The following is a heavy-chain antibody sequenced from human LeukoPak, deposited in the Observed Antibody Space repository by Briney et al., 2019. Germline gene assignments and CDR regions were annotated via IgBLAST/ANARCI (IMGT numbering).Heavy chain of an antibody. CDR2: IYYSGST. D-gene: IGHD3-9*01. CDR3: ARVVALGGDYDILTGYYGFDY. J-gene: IGHJ4*01. Sequence: SETLSLTCTVSGGSISSGGYYWSWIRQHPGKGLEWIGYIYYSGSTYYNPSLKSRVTISVDTSKNQFSLKLSSVTAADTAVYYCARVVALGGDYDILTGYYGFDYWGHGTLVTVSS. V-gene: IGHV4-31*03. CDR1: GGSISSGGYY.